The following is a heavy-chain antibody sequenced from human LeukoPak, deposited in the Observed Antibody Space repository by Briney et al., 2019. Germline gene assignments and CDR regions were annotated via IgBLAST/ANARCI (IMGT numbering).Heavy chain of an antibody. Sequence: GGSLRLSCATSGFTFSKYAMSWVRQAPGKGLEGVSGINAAPGTEYAESVKGRFTISRDNSKNTLSLQMNSLRAEDTALYYCAKDGRTSSPKWGQGILVTVSS. J-gene: IGHJ4*02. CDR1: GFTFSKYA. CDR3: AKDGRTSSPK. CDR2: INAAPGT. V-gene: IGHV3-23*01. D-gene: IGHD1-26*01.